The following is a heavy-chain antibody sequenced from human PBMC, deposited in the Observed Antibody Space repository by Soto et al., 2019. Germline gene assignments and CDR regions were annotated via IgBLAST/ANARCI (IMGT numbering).Heavy chain of an antibody. CDR1: GFIFSSYG. V-gene: IGHV3-30*18. CDR3: AKDQSGYDHYAMDV. CDR2: ISYDGINK. D-gene: IGHD3-3*01. Sequence: QVQLVESGGGVVQPGRSLRLSCAASGFIFSSYGMHWVRQAPGEGLEWVAVISYDGINKNHADSVKGRFTISRDNSKNTLHLQMNSLRAEDTAVYYCAKDQSGYDHYAMDVWGQGTAVTVSS. J-gene: IGHJ6*02.